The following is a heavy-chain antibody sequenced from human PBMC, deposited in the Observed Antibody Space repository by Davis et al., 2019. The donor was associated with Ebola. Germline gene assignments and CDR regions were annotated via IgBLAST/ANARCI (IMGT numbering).Heavy chain of an antibody. Sequence: ASVKVSCKAVGDTLTSYAMTWVRQAPGQGLEWMGIINPSGGSTSYAQKFQGRVTMTRDTSTSTVYMELSSLRSEDTAVYYCARDGSMVRGVTLYYYYGMDVWGKGITVTVSS. CDR3: ARDGSMVRGVTLYYYYGMDV. V-gene: IGHV1-46*01. CDR2: INPSGGST. CDR1: GDTLTSYA. J-gene: IGHJ6*04. D-gene: IGHD3-10*01.